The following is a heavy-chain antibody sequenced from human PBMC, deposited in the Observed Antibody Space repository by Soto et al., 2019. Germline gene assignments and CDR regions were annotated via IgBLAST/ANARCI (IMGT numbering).Heavy chain of an antibody. CDR2: ISSTGTYT. V-gene: IGHV3-21*05. D-gene: IGHD3-10*01. J-gene: IGHJ4*02. CDR3: ARATGADKEDY. Sequence: PGGSLRLSCAASGFTFSSYGMHWVRQAPGKGLEWVSYISSTGTYTNYADSVKGRFTISRDNAKNSLYLQMNSLRAEDTAVYYCARATGADKEDYWGQGTLVTVSS. CDR1: GFTFSSYG.